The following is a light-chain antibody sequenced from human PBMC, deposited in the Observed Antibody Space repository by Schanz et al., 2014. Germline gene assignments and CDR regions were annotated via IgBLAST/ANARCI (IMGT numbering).Light chain of an antibody. Sequence: QSALTQPASVSGSPGQSVTISCTGISSDVGSYKLVSWYQQHPGKAPKLMIYEATKRPSGVPDRFSGSKSGYTASLTISGLQAEDEADYYCQSYDSSLSGWVFGGGTKLTVL. CDR1: SSDVGSYKL. J-gene: IGLJ3*02. CDR3: QSYDSSLSGWV. V-gene: IGLV2-14*02. CDR2: EAT.